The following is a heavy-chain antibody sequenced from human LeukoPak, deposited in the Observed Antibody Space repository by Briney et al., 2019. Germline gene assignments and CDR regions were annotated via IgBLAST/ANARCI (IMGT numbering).Heavy chain of an antibody. CDR2: IYYSGST. J-gene: IGHJ5*02. D-gene: IGHD1-26*01. CDR3: ARGGAGDKGFDP. V-gene: IGHV4-39*07. CDR1: GGSISSSSYS. Sequence: SETLSLTCTVSGGSISSSSYSWGWIRQPPGKGLEWIGSIYYSGSTYYNPSLKSRVTISVDTSKNQFSLKLSSVTAADTAVYYCARGGAGDKGFDPWGQGTLVTVSS.